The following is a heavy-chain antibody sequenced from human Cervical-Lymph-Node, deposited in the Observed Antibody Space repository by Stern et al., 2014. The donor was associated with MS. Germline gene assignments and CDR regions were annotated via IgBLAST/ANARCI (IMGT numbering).Heavy chain of an antibody. CDR1: GDSISSGNYY. CDR3: ATQGRALAPD. J-gene: IGHJ4*02. V-gene: IGHV4-61*02. Sequence: QVQLQESGPGLVKPSQTLSLTCTVSGDSISSGNYYWSWIRQPAGKGLEWIGRIYSSGTTYYNPSLRSRVTISIDTSNNQFSLKWSSGTATDTAVYYCATQGRALAPDWGQGTLVTVSS. CDR2: IYSSGTT.